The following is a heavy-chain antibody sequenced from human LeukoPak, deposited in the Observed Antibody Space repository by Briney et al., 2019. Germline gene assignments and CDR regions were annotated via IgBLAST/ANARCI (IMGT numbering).Heavy chain of an antibody. J-gene: IGHJ4*02. CDR3: ARDSPPRSYSNYVPMTFDY. Sequence: SETLSLTCTVSGGSISSSSYYWGWIRQPPGKGLEWIGSIYYSGSTYYNPSLKSRVTISVDTFKNQFSLKLSSVTAADTAVYYCARDSPPRSYSNYVPMTFDYWGQGTLVTVSS. CDR1: GGSISSSSYY. D-gene: IGHD4-11*01. V-gene: IGHV4-39*07. CDR2: IYYSGST.